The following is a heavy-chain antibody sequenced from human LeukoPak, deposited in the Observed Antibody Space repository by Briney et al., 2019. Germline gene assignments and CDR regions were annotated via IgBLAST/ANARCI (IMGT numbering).Heavy chain of an antibody. D-gene: IGHD3-22*01. Sequence: GGSLRLSCAASGFTFSDYYMSWIRQAPGKGLEWVSYISSSGSTIYYADSVKGRFTISRDNAKNSLYLQMNSLRAEDMAVYYCARDDYYDSSGVYYYGMDVWGQGTTVTVSS. J-gene: IGHJ6*02. CDR1: GFTFSDYY. CDR3: ARDDYYDSSGVYYYGMDV. V-gene: IGHV3-11*01. CDR2: ISSSGSTI.